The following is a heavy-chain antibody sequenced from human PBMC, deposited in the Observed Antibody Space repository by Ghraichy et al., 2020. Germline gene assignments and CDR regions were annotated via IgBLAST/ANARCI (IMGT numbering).Heavy chain of an antibody. J-gene: IGHJ4*02. CDR1: GGSISSYY. D-gene: IGHD1-26*01. V-gene: IGHV4-59*01. CDR2: IYYSGST. CDR3: AREGPSGSYIFDY. Sequence: SETLSLTCTVSGGSISSYYWSWIRQPPGKGLEWIGYIYYSGSTNYNPSLKSRVTISVDTSKNQFSLKLSSVTAADTAVYYCAREGPSGSYIFDYWGQGTLVTVSS.